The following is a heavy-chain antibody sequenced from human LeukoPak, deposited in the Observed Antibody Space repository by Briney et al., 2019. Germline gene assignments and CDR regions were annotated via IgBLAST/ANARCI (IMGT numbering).Heavy chain of an antibody. Sequence: SETLSLTXTVSGGSISPYYWSWIRQPPGKGLEWIGYISYSGSTNYNPSLKSRVTISVDTSKNQFSLKLNSVTAADTAVYYCTRDRRDGYNYVDYWGQGTLVTVSS. CDR1: GGSISPYY. CDR2: ISYSGST. D-gene: IGHD5-24*01. J-gene: IGHJ4*02. CDR3: TRDRRDGYNYVDY. V-gene: IGHV4-59*01.